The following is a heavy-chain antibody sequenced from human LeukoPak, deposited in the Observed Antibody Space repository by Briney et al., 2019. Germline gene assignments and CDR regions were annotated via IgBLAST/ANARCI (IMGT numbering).Heavy chain of an antibody. D-gene: IGHD2-8*01. CDR2: IYYSGST. V-gene: IGHV4-59*08. CDR1: GGSISSYY. Sequence: SETLSLTCTVSGGSISSYYWSWIRQPPGKGLEWIGYIYYSGSTNYNPSLKSRVTISVDTFKNQFSLKLSSVTAADTAVYYCARNGRLFSHTNWFDPWGQGTLVTVSS. CDR3: ARNGRLFSHTNWFDP. J-gene: IGHJ5*02.